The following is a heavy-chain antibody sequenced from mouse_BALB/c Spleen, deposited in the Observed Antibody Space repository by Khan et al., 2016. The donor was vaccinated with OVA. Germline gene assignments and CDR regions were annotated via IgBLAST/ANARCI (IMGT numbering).Heavy chain of an antibody. J-gene: IGHJ4*01. Sequence: EVKLQESGPSLVKPSQTLSLTCSVTGDSITSGYWNWIRKFPGNKLEYMGYISYSGSTYYNPSLKSRISITRATSKNQYYLQLNSVTTEDTATYYCARGGYGSNYYAMDYWGQGTSVTVSS. V-gene: IGHV3-8*02. CDR2: ISYSGST. CDR3: ARGGYGSNYYAMDY. CDR1: GDSITSGY. D-gene: IGHD1-1*01.